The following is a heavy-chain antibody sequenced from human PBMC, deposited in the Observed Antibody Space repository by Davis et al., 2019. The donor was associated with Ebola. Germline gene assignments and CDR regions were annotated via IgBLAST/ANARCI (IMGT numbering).Heavy chain of an antibody. CDR3: AREGREQLVRFWFDP. D-gene: IGHD6-6*01. V-gene: IGHV3-21*01. Sequence: PGGSLRLSCAASGFTFSSYSMNWVRQAPGKGLEWVSSISSSSSYIYYADSVKGRFTISRDNAKNSLYLQMNSLRAEDTAVYYCAREGREQLVRFWFDPWGQGTLITVSS. CDR2: ISSSSSYI. CDR1: GFTFSSYS. J-gene: IGHJ5*02.